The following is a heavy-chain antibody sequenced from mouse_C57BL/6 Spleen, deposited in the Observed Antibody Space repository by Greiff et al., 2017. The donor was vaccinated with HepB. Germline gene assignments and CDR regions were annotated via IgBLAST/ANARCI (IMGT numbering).Heavy chain of an antibody. D-gene: IGHD1-1*01. CDR1: GYTFTSYW. CDR2: IYPGSGST. J-gene: IGHJ3*01. CDR3: AVENYCGRNLWFAY. V-gene: IGHV1-55*01. Sequence: VQLQQSGAELVKPGASVKMSCKASGYTFTSYWITWVKQRPGQGLEWIGDIYPGSGSTNYNEKFKSKATLTVATSSSPAYLQLTSLTSVDSSVYYGAVENYCGRNLWFAYWGQGALVTVSA.